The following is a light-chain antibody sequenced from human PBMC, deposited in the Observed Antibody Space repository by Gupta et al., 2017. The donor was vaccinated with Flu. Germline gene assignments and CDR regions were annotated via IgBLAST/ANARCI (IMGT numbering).Light chain of an antibody. J-gene: IGKJ2*01. Sequence: DIVMSQSPDSLAVSLGQRATINCKSSQSVLYSSNNKNYLAWHQQKPGQPPKLLIYWASTRESGVPDRFSGRGSGTDFTLTISSLHTEDVAVYYCQQYDSTPHTFGQGTKLEIK. CDR1: QSVLYSSNNKNY. CDR3: QQYDSTPHT. CDR2: WAS. V-gene: IGKV4-1*01.